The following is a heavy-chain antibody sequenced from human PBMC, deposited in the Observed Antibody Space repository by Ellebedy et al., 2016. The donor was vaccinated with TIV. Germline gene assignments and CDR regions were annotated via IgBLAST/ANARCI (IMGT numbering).Heavy chain of an antibody. Sequence: SQTLSLTCDISGDNVSSNSAAWNWIRQSPSRGLEWLGRTYFRSKWSFDYGVPVKGRITIKPDTSKNLFSLHLNAVTPEDTAVYFCARDATDDNGDYVGVDFWGQGTLVTVS. CDR2: TYFRSKWSF. CDR3: ARDATDDNGDYVGVDF. D-gene: IGHD4-17*01. V-gene: IGHV6-1*01. CDR1: GDNVSSNSAA. J-gene: IGHJ4*02.